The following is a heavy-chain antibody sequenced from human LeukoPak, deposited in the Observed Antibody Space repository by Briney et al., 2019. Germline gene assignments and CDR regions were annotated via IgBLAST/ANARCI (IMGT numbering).Heavy chain of an antibody. V-gene: IGHV4-31*03. D-gene: IGHD5-18*01. J-gene: IGHJ4*02. Sequence: SETLSLTCTVSGGSISSGGYYWSWIRQHPGKGLEWIGYIYYSGSTYYNPSLKSRVTISVDTSKDQFSLKLSSVTAADTAVYYCAREDNVDTAMVFDYWGQGTLVTVSS. CDR1: GGSISSGGYY. CDR3: AREDNVDTAMVFDY. CDR2: IYYSGST.